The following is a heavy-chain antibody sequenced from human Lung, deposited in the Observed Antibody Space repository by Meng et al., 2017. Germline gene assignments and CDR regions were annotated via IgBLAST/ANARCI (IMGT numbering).Heavy chain of an antibody. Sequence: EVQLVESGGGFVKPGGSLRLPCAASGFTFSNDWMTWVRQAPGKGLEWIGRMKSNVDGGTVDYAEAVKGRFFISRDDSENTFYLQMNSLKTEDTAVYYCSGHVDYWGHGTLVTVSS. CDR1: GFTFSNDW. J-gene: IGHJ4*01. CDR3: SGHVDY. V-gene: IGHV3-15*01. CDR2: MKSNVDGGTV.